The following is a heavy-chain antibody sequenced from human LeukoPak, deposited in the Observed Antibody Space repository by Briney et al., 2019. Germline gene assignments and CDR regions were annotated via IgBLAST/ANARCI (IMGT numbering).Heavy chain of an antibody. J-gene: IGHJ4*02. CDR2: ISSSGSTV. Sequence: GGSLRLSCAASGFTFSSYEMNWVRQAPGKGLEWVSYISSSGSTVYYADSVKGRFTISRDNAKNSLYLQMNSLRAEDTAVYYCARVERYFGWGVGALDYWGQGTLVTVSS. V-gene: IGHV3-48*03. CDR3: ARVERYFGWGVGALDY. D-gene: IGHD3-9*01. CDR1: GFTFSSYE.